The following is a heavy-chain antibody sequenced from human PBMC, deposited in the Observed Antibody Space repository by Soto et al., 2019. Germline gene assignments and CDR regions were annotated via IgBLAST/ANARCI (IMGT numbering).Heavy chain of an antibody. CDR1: GGSISSGGYY. J-gene: IGHJ4*02. Sequence: SAPLSLTCTFSGGSISSGGYYWSWIRQHPGKGLEWIGYIYYSGSTYYNPSLKSRVTISVDTSKNQFSLKLSSVTAADTAVYYCARDTATYYYDSSGYLSYYFDYWGQGTLVTVSS. V-gene: IGHV4-31*03. CDR2: IYYSGST. D-gene: IGHD3-22*01. CDR3: ARDTATYYYDSSGYLSYYFDY.